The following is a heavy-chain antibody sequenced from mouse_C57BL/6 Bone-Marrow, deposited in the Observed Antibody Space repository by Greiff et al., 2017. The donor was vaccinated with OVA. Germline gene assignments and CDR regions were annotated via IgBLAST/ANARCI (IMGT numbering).Heavy chain of an antibody. J-gene: IGHJ4*01. CDR3: ARDRGYYYAMDY. Sequence: EVKLVESEGGLVQPGSSMKLSCTASGFTFSDSYMAWVRQVPEKGLEWVANINYDGSSTYYLDSLKSRFIISRDNAKNILYLQMSSLKSEDTATYYCARDRGYYYAMDYWGQGTSVTVSS. D-gene: IGHD3-3*01. V-gene: IGHV5-16*01. CDR2: INYDGSST. CDR1: GFTFSDSY.